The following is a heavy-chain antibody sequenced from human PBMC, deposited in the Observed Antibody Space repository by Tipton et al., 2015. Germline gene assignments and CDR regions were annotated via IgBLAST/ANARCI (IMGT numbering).Heavy chain of an antibody. D-gene: IGHD6-19*01. V-gene: IGHV1-18*01. Sequence: QLVQSGAEVKRPGASVKVSCKASGYIFTSYGITWVRQAPGQGLEWMGWISTYQGTTNYGQNLQARVTMTTDTSTSTAYMELRSLRFDDTAVYYCARGDSSGPDYWGQGTLVTVSS. J-gene: IGHJ4*02. CDR1: GYIFTSYG. CDR3: ARGDSSGPDY. CDR2: ISTYQGTT.